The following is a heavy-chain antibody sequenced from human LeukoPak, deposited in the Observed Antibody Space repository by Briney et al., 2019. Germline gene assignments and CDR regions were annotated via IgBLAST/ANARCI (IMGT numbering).Heavy chain of an antibody. CDR3: ARDSGRDGYSFDY. J-gene: IGHJ4*02. CDR2: IYYSGST. CDR1: GGSISSGGYY. D-gene: IGHD5-24*01. Sequence: SETLSLTCTVSGGSISSGGYYWSWVRQHPGKGLEWIGYIYYSGSTYYNPSLKSRVTISVDTSKYQFSLKLSSVTAADTAVYYCARDSGRDGYSFDYWGQGTLVTVSS. V-gene: IGHV4-31*03.